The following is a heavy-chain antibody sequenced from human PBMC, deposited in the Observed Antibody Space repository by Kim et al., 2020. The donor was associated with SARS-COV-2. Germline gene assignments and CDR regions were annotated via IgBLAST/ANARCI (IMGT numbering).Heavy chain of an antibody. CDR2: IRSKAYGGTT. J-gene: IGHJ4*02. CDR1: GFTFGDYA. Sequence: GGSLRLSCTASGFTFGDYAMSCFRQAPGKGLEWVGFIRSKAYGGTTEYAASVKGRFTISRDDSKSIAYLQINSLKSEDTAVYYCTRGDYGDLYFDYWGQGNMVTVSS. CDR3: TRGDYGDLYFDY. D-gene: IGHD4-17*01. V-gene: IGHV3-49*03.